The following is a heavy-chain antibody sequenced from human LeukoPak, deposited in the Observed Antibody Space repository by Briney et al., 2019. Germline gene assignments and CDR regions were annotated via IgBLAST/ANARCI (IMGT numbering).Heavy chain of an antibody. Sequence: GGSLRLSCAASGFTFSNFWMGWARQGPGKGLQWVASINRDGSAKHPVDSVKGRFTISRDNAKNSVYPQMSSLRVEDTAVYYCARGYYGGNPLGFDPWGQGTLVTVSS. CDR1: GFTFSNFW. CDR3: ARGYYGGNPLGFDP. J-gene: IGHJ5*02. D-gene: IGHD4-23*01. CDR2: INRDGSAK. V-gene: IGHV3-7*01.